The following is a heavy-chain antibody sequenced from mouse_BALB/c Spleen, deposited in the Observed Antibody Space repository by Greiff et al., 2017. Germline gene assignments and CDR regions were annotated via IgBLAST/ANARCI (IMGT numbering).Heavy chain of an antibody. Sequence: EVKVVESGGGLVKPGGSLKLSCAASGFTFSSYAMSWVRQTPEKRLEWVASISSGGSTYYPDSVKGRFTISRDNARNILYLQMSSLRSEDTAMYYCAREGGYDYDRGYAMDYWGQGTSVTVSS. D-gene: IGHD2-4*01. V-gene: IGHV5-6-5*01. CDR3: AREGGYDYDRGYAMDY. CDR2: ISSGGST. CDR1: GFTFSSYA. J-gene: IGHJ4*01.